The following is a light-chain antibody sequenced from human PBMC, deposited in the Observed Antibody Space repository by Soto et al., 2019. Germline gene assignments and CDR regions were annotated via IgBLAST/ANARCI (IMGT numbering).Light chain of an antibody. J-gene: IGKJ5*01. Sequence: DIQLTQSPSFLSASVGDRVTITCRASQGISSFLAWYQQKPGKAPNLLIYDASTLQSGVPSRFSGSGSGTEFPLTISSLQPEYFASYYCLQLDSYPITFGQGTRLEI. CDR3: LQLDSYPIT. CDR2: DAS. V-gene: IGKV1-9*01. CDR1: QGISSF.